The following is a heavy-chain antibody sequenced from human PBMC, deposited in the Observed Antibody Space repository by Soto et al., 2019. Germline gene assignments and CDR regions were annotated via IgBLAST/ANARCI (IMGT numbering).Heavy chain of an antibody. J-gene: IGHJ6*02. CDR2: INPNSGAA. V-gene: IGHV1-2*04. CDR1: GYTFTGDY. CDR3: ARDEDDFWSTYYYYGMDV. D-gene: IGHD3-3*01. Sequence: ASVKGACKASGYTFTGDYMHWVRQAPGQGLEWMGWINPNSGAANYAQKFQGWVTITADKSTSTAYMELSSLRSEDTAVYYCARDEDDFWSTYYYYGMDVWGHGTTVTVSS.